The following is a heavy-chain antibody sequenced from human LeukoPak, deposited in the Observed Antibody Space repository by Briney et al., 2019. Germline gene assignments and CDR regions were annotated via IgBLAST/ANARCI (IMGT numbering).Heavy chain of an antibody. Sequence: GGSLRLSCAASGFTFSSYWMHWVRQAPGQGLEWVSTISGSGDNTYYADSVKGRFTISRDNSKNTLYLQMNSLRAEDTAVYYCARVTYGSGTYEAFDYWGQGTLVTVSS. V-gene: IGHV3-23*01. CDR1: GFTFSSYW. CDR2: ISGSGDNT. D-gene: IGHD3-10*01. J-gene: IGHJ4*02. CDR3: ARVTYGSGTYEAFDY.